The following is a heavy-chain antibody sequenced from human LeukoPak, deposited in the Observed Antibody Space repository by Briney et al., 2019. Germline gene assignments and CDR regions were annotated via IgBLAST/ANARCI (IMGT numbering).Heavy chain of an antibody. CDR2: ISAYNGNT. V-gene: IGHV1-18*01. J-gene: IGHJ6*03. Sequence: ASVKVSCKASGYTFTSYGISWVRQAPGQGLEWMGWISAYNGNTNYAQKLQGRVTMTTDTSTSTAYMELRSLRSDDTAVYYCAREGIAEYCSGGSCYRYYYYMDVWGKGTTVTVSS. CDR1: GYTFTSYG. D-gene: IGHD2-15*01. CDR3: AREGIAEYCSGGSCYRYYYYMDV.